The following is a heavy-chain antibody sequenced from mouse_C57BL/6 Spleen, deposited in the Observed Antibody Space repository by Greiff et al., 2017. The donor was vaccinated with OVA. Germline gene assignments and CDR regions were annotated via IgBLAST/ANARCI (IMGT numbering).Heavy chain of an antibody. CDR2: IDPSDSYT. J-gene: IGHJ3*01. D-gene: IGHD4-1*01. V-gene: IGHV1-50*01. Sequence: VQLQQPGAELVKPGASVKLSCKASGYTFTSYWMQWVKQRPGQGLEWIGEIDPSDSYTNYNQKFKGKATLTVDTSSSTAYMQLSSLTSEDSAVYYCARDVKTGTVAYWGQGTLVTVSA. CDR1: GYTFTSYW. CDR3: ARDVKTGTVAY.